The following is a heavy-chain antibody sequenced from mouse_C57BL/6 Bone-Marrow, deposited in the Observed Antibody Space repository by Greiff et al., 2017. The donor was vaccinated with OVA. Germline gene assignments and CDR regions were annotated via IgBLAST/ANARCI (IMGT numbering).Heavy chain of an antibody. CDR2: INPGSGGT. CDR1: GYAFTNYL. Sequence: QVQLQQSGAELVRPGTSVTVSCKASGYAFTNYLIEWVKQRPGQGLEWIGEINPGSGGTNYNEKFKGKATLTEDKSSSTAYMQLSSLTSEDSAVDFCAREDITTVVATDYAMDYWGQGTSVTVSS. D-gene: IGHD1-1*01. V-gene: IGHV1-54*01. CDR3: AREDITTVVATDYAMDY. J-gene: IGHJ4*01.